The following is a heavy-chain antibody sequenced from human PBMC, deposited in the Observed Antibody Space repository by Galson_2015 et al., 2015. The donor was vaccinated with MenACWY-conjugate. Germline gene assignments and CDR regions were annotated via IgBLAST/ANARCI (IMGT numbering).Heavy chain of an antibody. Sequence: SLRLSCAASGFTVSSNYMSWVRQAPGKGLEWVSVIYSGGSTYYADSVKGRFTISRDNSKNTLYLQMNSLRAEDTAVYYCARDLGREYSSDPFDPWGQGTLVTVSS. D-gene: IGHD6-19*01. V-gene: IGHV3-66*02. CDR1: GFTVSSNY. CDR2: IYSGGST. J-gene: IGHJ5*02. CDR3: ARDLGREYSSDPFDP.